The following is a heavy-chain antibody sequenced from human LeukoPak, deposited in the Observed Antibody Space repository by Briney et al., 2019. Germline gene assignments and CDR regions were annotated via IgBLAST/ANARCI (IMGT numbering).Heavy chain of an antibody. CDR1: GFTFSNAW. D-gene: IGHD3-10*01. V-gene: IGHV3-23*01. CDR3: AKGHRYYGSGSYQSH. J-gene: IGHJ4*02. Sequence: PGGSLRLSCAASGFTFSNAWMNWVRQAPGKGLEWVSAISGSGGSTYYADSVKGRFTISRDNSKNTLYLQMNSLRAEDTAVYYCAKGHRYYGSGSYQSHWGQGTLVTVSS. CDR2: ISGSGGST.